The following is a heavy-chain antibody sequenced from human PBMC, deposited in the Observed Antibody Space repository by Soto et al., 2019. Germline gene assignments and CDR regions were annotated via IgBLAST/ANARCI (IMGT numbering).Heavy chain of an antibody. Sequence: EVQLVESGGGLVKPGGSLRLSCAASGFTFDNAWMNWVRQAPGKGLEWVGRIKSKTYGETTDYAAPVKGRFTISRDDSRNPLFLQMNSLNAEDTAMYYGTSGLIVVVAASRLAGYRVQGTLVTVSS. CDR2: IKSKTYGETT. CDR3: TSGLIVVVAASRLAGY. CDR1: GFTFDNAW. J-gene: IGHJ4*02. V-gene: IGHV3-15*07. D-gene: IGHD2-15*01.